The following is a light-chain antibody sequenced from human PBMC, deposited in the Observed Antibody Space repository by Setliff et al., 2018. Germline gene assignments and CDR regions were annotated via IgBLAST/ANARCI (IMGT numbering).Light chain of an antibody. CDR2: DTS. CDR1: TGTVTSGHY. J-gene: IGLJ2*01. CDR3: FLSYSGIVI. Sequence: QAVVAQEPSLTVSPGGTVTLTCGSSTGTVTSGHYPYWFQQKPGQAPKTLIYDTSEKYSWTPARFSGSLLGGKAALTLSGAQPEDEADYYCFLSYSGIVIFGGGT. V-gene: IGLV7-46*01.